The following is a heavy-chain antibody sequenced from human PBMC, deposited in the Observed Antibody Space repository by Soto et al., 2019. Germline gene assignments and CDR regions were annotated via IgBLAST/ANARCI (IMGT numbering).Heavy chain of an antibody. CDR2: VDYSGST. D-gene: IGHD5-18*01. J-gene: IGHJ5*02. CDR1: GGSVISGSYC. CDR3: ARGVTYSYGYHNWFDH. V-gene: IGHV4-61*01. Sequence: SETLSLTCPVSGGSVISGSYCWSWIRQPRGNGLEWIGEVDYSGSTNFNPSLNIRVTISVDTSKNQFSLKLTSVTAADTAVYYCARGVTYSYGYHNWFDHWGQGTLVTVSS.